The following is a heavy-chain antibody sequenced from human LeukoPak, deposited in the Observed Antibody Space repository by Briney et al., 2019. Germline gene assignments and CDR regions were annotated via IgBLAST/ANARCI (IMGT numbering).Heavy chain of an antibody. Sequence: GASVKVSCKASGYTFTSYDINWVRQATGQGLEWMGWMNPNSGNTGYAQKFQGRVTITRNTSISTAYMELSSLRSEDTAVYYCARVTWIQLKRAHYYYYYMDVWGKGTTVTVSS. CDR2: MNPNSGNT. CDR3: ARVTWIQLKRAHYYYYYMDV. CDR1: GYTFTSYD. V-gene: IGHV1-8*03. J-gene: IGHJ6*03. D-gene: IGHD5-18*01.